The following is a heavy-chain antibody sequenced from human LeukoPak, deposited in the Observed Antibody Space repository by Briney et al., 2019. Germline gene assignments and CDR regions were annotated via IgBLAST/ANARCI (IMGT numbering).Heavy chain of an antibody. Sequence: SETLSLTCRVSGASISGYYWSWIRQPPGKGLEWIGHMYYSGGTTYNPSLKSRVSISLDTSKKHFSLKLSSVTAADTAVYYCAGTGLFFDYWSEGTLVTVSS. CDR3: AGTGLFFDY. V-gene: IGHV4-59*01. J-gene: IGHJ4*02. D-gene: IGHD2-8*02. CDR2: MYYSGGT. CDR1: GASISGYY.